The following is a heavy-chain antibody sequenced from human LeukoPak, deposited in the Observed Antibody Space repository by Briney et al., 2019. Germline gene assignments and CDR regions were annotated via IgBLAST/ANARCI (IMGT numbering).Heavy chain of an antibody. J-gene: IGHJ4*02. CDR3: AKYRIAAAGTGIGDY. D-gene: IGHD6-13*01. Sequence: GGSLRLSCAASGFTFSTYSMSWVRQAPGKGLEWVSDISGSGASTYSADSVKGRFTISRDNSRNTLYLQMNSLRAEDTAVYYCAKYRIAAAGTGIGDYWGQGTLVTVSS. V-gene: IGHV3-23*01. CDR2: ISGSGAST. CDR1: GFTFSTYS.